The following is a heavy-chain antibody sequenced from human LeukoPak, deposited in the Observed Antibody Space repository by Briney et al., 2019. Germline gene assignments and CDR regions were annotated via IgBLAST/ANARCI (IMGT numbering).Heavy chain of an antibody. CDR2: INPSGGST. CDR1: GYTFTGYY. Sequence: ASVKVSCKASGYTFTGYYMHWVRQAPGQGLEWMGRINPSGGSTSYAQKFQGRVTMTRDTSTSTVYMELSSLRSEDTAVYYCARDLIAAAGVDYWGQGTLVTVSS. V-gene: IGHV1-46*01. D-gene: IGHD6-13*01. CDR3: ARDLIAAAGVDY. J-gene: IGHJ4*02.